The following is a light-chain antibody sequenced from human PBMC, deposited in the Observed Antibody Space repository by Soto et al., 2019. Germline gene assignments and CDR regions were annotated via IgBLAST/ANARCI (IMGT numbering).Light chain of an antibody. CDR2: GAS. CDR1: QSVSSSY. CDR3: QQYGSSPLYT. Sequence: EIVLTQSPGTLSLSPGERATLSCRASQSVSSSYLNWYQLKPGQAPRLLIYGASSRATGIADRFSGSGSGTDFTLTISRLEPDDFAVYYCQQYGSSPLYTFGQGTKVEIK. J-gene: IGKJ2*01. V-gene: IGKV3-20*01.